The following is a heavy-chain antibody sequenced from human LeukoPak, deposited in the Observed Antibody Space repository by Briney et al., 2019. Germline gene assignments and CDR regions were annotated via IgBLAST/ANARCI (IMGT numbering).Heavy chain of an antibody. V-gene: IGHV4-34*01. CDR3: ARGTRYGIPPTVTTSTTAQFDY. CDR1: GGSFSGYY. Sequence: TSETLSLTCAVYGGSFSGYYWRWVRQPQGKGLEWIGEINHSGSTNYNTSRKRRVTISEDTSKKQFSRKRSSVNAADTAVYYCARGTRYGIPPTVTTSTTAQFDYWGQGTLVTVSS. J-gene: IGHJ4*02. D-gene: IGHD4-17*01. CDR2: INHSGST.